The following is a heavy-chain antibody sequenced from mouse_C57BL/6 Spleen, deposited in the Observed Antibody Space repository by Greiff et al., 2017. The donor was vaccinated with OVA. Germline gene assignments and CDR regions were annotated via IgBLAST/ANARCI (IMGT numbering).Heavy chain of an antibody. CDR2: IYPRDGST. D-gene: IGHD2-4*01. J-gene: IGHJ4*01. V-gene: IGHV1-85*01. CDR3: ARGDDYDPYAMDY. Sequence: ESGPELVKPGASVKLSCKASGYTFTSYDINWVKQRPGQGLEWIGWIYPRDGSTKYNEKFKGKATFTVDTSSSTAYMELHSLTSEDAAVYVCARGDDYDPYAMDYWGQGTSVTVSS. CDR1: GYTFTSYD.